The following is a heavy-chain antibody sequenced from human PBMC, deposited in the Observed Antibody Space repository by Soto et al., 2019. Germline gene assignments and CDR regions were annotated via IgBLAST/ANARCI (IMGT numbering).Heavy chain of an antibody. Sequence: QVQLVQSGAEVKKPGSSVKVSCKASGGTFNTHTISWVRQAPGQGLEWMVGIIPIFGTTNYAQNFQGRVTITADESTSTAYMELSSLISEDTAVYYCARVSLRGHLLGNFDYWGQGTLVTVSS. V-gene: IGHV1-69*01. J-gene: IGHJ4*02. CDR1: GGTFNTHT. CDR3: ARVSLRGHLLGNFDY. D-gene: IGHD3-10*01. CDR2: IIPIFGTT.